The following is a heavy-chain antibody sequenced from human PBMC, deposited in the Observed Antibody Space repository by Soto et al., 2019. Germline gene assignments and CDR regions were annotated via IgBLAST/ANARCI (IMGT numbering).Heavy chain of an antibody. Sequence: GGSLRLSCAASGFTVSSNYMSWVRQAPGKGLEWVSVIYSGGSTYYADSVKGRFTISRDNSKNTLYLQMNSPRAEDTAINYCAKRXXGXXIAXNFDYWGQGXXVTXXS. V-gene: IGHV3-53*01. D-gene: IGHD2-15*01. CDR2: IYSGGST. CDR3: AKRXXGXXIAXNFDY. CDR1: GFTVSSNY. J-gene: IGHJ4*02.